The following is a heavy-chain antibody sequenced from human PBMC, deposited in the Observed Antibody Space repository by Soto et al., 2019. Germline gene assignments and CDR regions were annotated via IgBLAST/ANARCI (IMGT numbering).Heavy chain of an antibody. D-gene: IGHD6-13*01. CDR3: ARAEYSNSWYFQH. J-gene: IGHJ1*01. CDR1: GGSITSDGYS. Sequence: SETLSLTCAVSGGSITSDGYSWSWIRQPPGKGLEWIGYIYHSGRTYYNASLRSRVTISLDRSKNEFSLNLSSVTAADTAVYHCARAEYSNSWYFQHWGQGTLVTVSS. V-gene: IGHV4-30-2*01. CDR2: IYHSGRT.